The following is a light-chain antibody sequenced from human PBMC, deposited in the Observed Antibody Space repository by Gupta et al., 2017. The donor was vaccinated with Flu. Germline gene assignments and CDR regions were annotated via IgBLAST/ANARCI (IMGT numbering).Light chain of an antibody. CDR2: GAS. CDR3: QQYDDLRT. V-gene: IGKV3-15*01. J-gene: IGKJ1*01. Sequence: SPATLSVSPGERATLSCRASQSVRSNLAWYQQKPGQAPRLLIYGASTRATGIPARFSGGGSGTEFTLTISSLQSEDFAVYYCQQYDDLRTFGLGTKVEI. CDR1: QSVRSN.